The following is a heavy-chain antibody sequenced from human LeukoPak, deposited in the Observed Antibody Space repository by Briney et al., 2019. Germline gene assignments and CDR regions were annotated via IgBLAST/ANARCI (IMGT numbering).Heavy chain of an antibody. V-gene: IGHV4-39*01. CDR1: GGSISSSNYY. Sequence: PSETLSLTCTVSGGSISSSNYYWGWIRQPPGKGLEWIGSIYYSGNTYYNASLKSQVSISIDTSKNQFSLRLTSVTAADTAVYYCARQTGSGLFILPGGQGTLVTVSP. D-gene: IGHD3/OR15-3a*01. CDR3: ARQTGSGLFILP. CDR2: IYYSGNT. J-gene: IGHJ4*02.